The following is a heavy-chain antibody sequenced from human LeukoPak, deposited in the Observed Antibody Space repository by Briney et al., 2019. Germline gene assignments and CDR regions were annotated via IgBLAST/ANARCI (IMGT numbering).Heavy chain of an antibody. J-gene: IGHJ4*02. CDR3: NCFDY. CDR1: GFTFSSYA. Sequence: GRSLRLSCAASGFTFSSYAMHWVRQAPGKGLEWVAVISYDGSNKYYAVSVKGRFTISRDNSKNTLYLQMNSLRAEDTAVYYCNCFDYWGQGTLVTVSS. V-gene: IGHV3-30*01. CDR2: ISYDGSNK.